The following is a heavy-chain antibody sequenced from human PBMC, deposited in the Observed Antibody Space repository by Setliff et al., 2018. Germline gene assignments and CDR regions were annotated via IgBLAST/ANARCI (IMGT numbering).Heavy chain of an antibody. CDR1: GFTFSSFA. CDR3: AKDKDVRVDYFDY. CDR2: INVGGTNT. D-gene: IGHD3-10*01. J-gene: IGHJ4*02. V-gene: IGHV3-23*01. Sequence: PVGSLRLSCAASGFTFSSFAMSWVRQAPGKRLEWVSIINVGGTNTYYRDSVKGRFTISRDNSKGTLYLQMNSLRAEDTAIYYCAKDKDVRVDYFDYWGPGTLVTSPQ.